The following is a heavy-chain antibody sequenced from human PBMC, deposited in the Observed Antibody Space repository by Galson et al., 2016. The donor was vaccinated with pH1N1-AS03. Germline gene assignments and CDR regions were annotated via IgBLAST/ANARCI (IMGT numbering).Heavy chain of an antibody. J-gene: IGHJ3*02. Sequence: ETLSLTCAVSGGSSSGYYWSWVRQPPGRGLEWVGEISHSGSTKYNPSLKSRVAISIHTSKNQFSLTVTSVTAADTAIYYCARGVDNFNVFVFEMWGRGTMVTVSS. CDR1: GGSSSGYY. D-gene: IGHD1-20*01. V-gene: IGHV4-34*01. CDR2: ISHSGST. CDR3: ARGVDNFNVFVFEM.